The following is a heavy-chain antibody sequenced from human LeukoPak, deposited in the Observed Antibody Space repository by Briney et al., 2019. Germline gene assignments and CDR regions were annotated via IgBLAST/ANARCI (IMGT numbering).Heavy chain of an antibody. CDR2: INHSGST. V-gene: IGHV4-34*01. CDR1: GGSFSGYY. CDR3: ARGGGQSFDY. J-gene: IGHJ4*02. D-gene: IGHD3-16*01. Sequence: PSETLSLTCAVYGGSFSGYYWSWIRQPPRKGLEWIGEINHSGSTNYNPSLKSRVTISVDTSKNQFSLKLSSVTAADTAVYYCARGGGQSFDYWGQGTLVTVSS.